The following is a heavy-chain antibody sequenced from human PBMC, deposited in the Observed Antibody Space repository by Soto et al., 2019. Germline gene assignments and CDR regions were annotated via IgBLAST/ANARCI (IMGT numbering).Heavy chain of an antibody. V-gene: IGHV1-69*06. J-gene: IGHJ6*02. CDR3: ARDRGLLENNLYYYYGMDV. CDR1: GGTFSSYA. CDR2: IIPIFGTA. Sequence: GASVKVSCKASGGTFSSYAISWVRQAPGQGLEWMGGIIPIFGTANYAQKFQGRVTITADKSTSTAYMELSSLRSEDTAVYYCARDRGLLENNLYYYYGMDVWGQGTTVTVS.